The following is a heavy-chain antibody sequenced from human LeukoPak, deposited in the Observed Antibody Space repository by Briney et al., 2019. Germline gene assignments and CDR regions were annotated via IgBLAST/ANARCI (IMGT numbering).Heavy chain of an antibody. J-gene: IGHJ4*02. CDR2: IYHSGST. Sequence: PSETLSLTCAVYGGSFSGYYWSWIRQPPGKGLEWIGDIYHSGSTNYNPSLKSRVTISVDKSKNQFSLKLSSVTAADTAVYYCARVMRASYGIVYWGQGTLVTVSS. CDR1: GGSFSGYY. CDR3: ARVMRASYGIVY. D-gene: IGHD1-26*01. V-gene: IGHV4-34*01.